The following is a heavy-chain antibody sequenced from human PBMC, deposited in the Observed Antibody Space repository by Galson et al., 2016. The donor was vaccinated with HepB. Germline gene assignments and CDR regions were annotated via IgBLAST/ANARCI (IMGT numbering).Heavy chain of an antibody. CDR1: GFTFSSYW. V-gene: IGHV3-7*04. CDR3: AREGDGHNNFDY. Sequence: SMRLSCAASGFTFSSYWMTWVRQAPGKGLQWVANLMQDGSEKYYVDSVQGRFTISRDNAQNSLFLQMNSLRAEDTAVYYCAREGDGHNNFDYWGQGTLVTVSS. J-gene: IGHJ4*02. CDR2: LMQDGSEK. D-gene: IGHD5-24*01.